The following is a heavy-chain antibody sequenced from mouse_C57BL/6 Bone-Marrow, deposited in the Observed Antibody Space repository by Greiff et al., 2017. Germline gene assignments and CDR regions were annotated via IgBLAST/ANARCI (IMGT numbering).Heavy chain of an antibody. V-gene: IGHV1-5*01. J-gene: IGHJ2*01. D-gene: IGHD2-2*01. CDR1: GYTFTSYW. CDR3: ASERVT. Sequence: EVKLMESGTVLARPGASVKMSCKTSGYTFTSYWMHWVKQRPGQGLEWMGAIYPGNSDTSYNQKFKGKAKLTTDTSASTAYMERSSLTNEDSAVYYGASERVTWGQGTTLTVSS. CDR2: IYPGNSDT.